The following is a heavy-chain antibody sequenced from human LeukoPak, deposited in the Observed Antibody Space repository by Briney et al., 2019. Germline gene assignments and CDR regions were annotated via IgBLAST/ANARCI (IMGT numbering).Heavy chain of an antibody. D-gene: IGHD6-13*01. CDR2: IYYSGST. CDR3: ARDVIAAPKRGFDP. J-gene: IGHJ5*02. CDR1: GGSISSSSYY. Sequence: SETLSLTRTVSGGSISSSSYYWGWIRQPPGKGLEWIGSIYYSGSTYYNPSLKSRVTISVDTSKNQFSLKLSSVTAADTAVYYCARDVIAAPKRGFDPWGQGTLVTVSS. V-gene: IGHV4-39*07.